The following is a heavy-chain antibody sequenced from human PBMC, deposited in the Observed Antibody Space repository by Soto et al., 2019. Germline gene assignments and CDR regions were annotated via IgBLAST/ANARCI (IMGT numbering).Heavy chain of an antibody. CDR3: ASHGGSYSLDT. J-gene: IGHJ5*02. Sequence: SETLSLTCTVSGVSIDTYYWSWIRQPPGNGLEWIGYIYDSGRANYNPSLKSRVTISVDTSKNHFSLKLSSVTAADTAVYYCASHGGSYSLDTWGQGTLVTVSA. D-gene: IGHD1-26*01. CDR1: GVSIDTYY. V-gene: IGHV4-59*01. CDR2: IYDSGRA.